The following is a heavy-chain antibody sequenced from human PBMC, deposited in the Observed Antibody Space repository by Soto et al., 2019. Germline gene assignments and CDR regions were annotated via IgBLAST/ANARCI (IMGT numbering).Heavy chain of an antibody. J-gene: IGHJ5*02. CDR3: ARGRKSSYSRTTTGSYWFDP. D-gene: IGHD4-4*01. V-gene: IGHV4-34*01. CDR2: INHSGST. CDR1: GGYFSGYY. Sequence: PSETLSLTCAVYGGYFSGYYWSWIRQPPGKGLEWIGEINHSGSTNYNPSLKSRVTISVDTSKNQFSLKLSSVTAADTAVYYCARGRKSSYSRTTTGSYWFDPWGQGTLVTVSS.